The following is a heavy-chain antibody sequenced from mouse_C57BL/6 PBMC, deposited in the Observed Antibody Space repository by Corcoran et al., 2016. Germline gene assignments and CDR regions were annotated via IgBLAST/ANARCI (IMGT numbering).Heavy chain of an antibody. D-gene: IGHD2-5*01. CDR3: VRDSNWYFDV. Sequence: QIQLVHSGPELKKPGETVKISCQASGYTFTTYGMTWVKQAPGKGLKWMGWINTYSGVPTHADDFKGRFAFSLETSASTAYLQINNLKNEDTATYFCVRDSNWYFDVGGTGTTVTVSS. CDR2: INTYSGVP. J-gene: IGHJ1*03. CDR1: GYTFTTYG. V-gene: IGHV9-3*01.